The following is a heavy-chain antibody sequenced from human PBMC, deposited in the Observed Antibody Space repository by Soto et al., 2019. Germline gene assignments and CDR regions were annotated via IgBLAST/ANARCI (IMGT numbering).Heavy chain of an antibody. Sequence: GASVKVSCKVSGYTLTELSMHWVRQAPGKGLEWMGGFDPEDGETIYAQKFQGRVTMTEDTSTDTAYMELSSLRSEDTAVYYCATHLSYDIVLMVYDWYFDLWGRGTLVTVSS. CDR1: GYTLTELS. V-gene: IGHV1-24*01. CDR2: FDPEDGET. J-gene: IGHJ2*01. D-gene: IGHD2-8*01. CDR3: ATHLSYDIVLMVYDWYFDL.